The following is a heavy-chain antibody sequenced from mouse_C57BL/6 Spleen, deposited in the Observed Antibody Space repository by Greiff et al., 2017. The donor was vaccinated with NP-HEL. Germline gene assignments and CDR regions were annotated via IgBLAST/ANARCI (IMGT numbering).Heavy chain of an antibody. J-gene: IGHJ2*01. CDR2: IDPSDSYT. D-gene: IGHD1-3*01. V-gene: IGHV1-69*01. CDR1: GYTFTSYW. Sequence: QVQLKQPGAELVMPGASVKLSCKASGYTFTSYWMHWVKQRPGQGLEWIGEIDPSDSYTNYNQKFKGKSTLTVDKSSSTAYMQLSSLTSEDSAVYYCARLGSKVDYWGQGTTLTVSS. CDR3: ARLGSKVDY.